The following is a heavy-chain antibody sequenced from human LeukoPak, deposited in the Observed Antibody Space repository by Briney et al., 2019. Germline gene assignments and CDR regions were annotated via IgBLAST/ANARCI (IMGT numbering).Heavy chain of an antibody. Sequence: PGGSLRLSCAASGFTFDDYAMHWVRQAPGKGLEWVSGISWNSGSIGYADSVKGRFTISRDNAKNSLYLQMNSLRAEDTALYYCAKDMSRWSSGWPSFDYWGQGTLATVSS. D-gene: IGHD6-19*01. CDR1: GFTFDDYA. CDR3: AKDMSRWSSGWPSFDY. V-gene: IGHV3-9*01. CDR2: ISWNSGSI. J-gene: IGHJ4*02.